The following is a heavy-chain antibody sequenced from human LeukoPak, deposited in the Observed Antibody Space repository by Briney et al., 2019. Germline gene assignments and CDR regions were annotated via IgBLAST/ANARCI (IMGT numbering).Heavy chain of an antibody. CDR3: ARVAGSGWYWGGDFDY. CDR1: GFTFSSYG. Sequence: GGSLRLSCAASGFTFSSYGMHWVRQAPGKGLEWVAVISYDGSNKYYADSVKGRFTISRDNSKNTLYLQMNILITEDTAVYYCARVAGSGWYWGGDFDYWGQGTLVTVSS. D-gene: IGHD6-19*01. V-gene: IGHV3-30*03. CDR2: ISYDGSNK. J-gene: IGHJ4*02.